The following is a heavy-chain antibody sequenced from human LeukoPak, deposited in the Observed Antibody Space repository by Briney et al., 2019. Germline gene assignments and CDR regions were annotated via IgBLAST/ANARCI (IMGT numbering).Heavy chain of an antibody. V-gene: IGHV4-59*01. CDR2: IYYSGST. CDR3: ARVVYSGYWGYFDY. CDR1: GGSMSTYY. Sequence: PSETLSLTCTVSGGSMSTYYWSWIRHSPGKGLEWIGYIYYSGSTSYNPSLKSRLTISIDTSKTQFYLKLSSVTAADTAVYYCARVVYSGYWGYFDYWGQGILVTVSS. D-gene: IGHD3-10*01. J-gene: IGHJ4*02.